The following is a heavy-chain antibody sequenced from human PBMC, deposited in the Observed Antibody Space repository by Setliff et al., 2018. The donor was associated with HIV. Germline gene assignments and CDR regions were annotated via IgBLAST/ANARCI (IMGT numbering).Heavy chain of an antibody. V-gene: IGHV3-48*03. CDR3: ARSSTLPWELPYFDY. D-gene: IGHD1-26*01. Sequence: GGSLRLSCAASGFTFSGYEMNWVRQAPGTGLEWVSHISSSGSTIYYADSVKGRFTISRDNAKNSLFLQMNSLRAEDTAVYYCARSSTLPWELPYFDYWGQGTLVTVSS. CDR1: GFTFSGYE. CDR2: ISSSGSTI. J-gene: IGHJ4*02.